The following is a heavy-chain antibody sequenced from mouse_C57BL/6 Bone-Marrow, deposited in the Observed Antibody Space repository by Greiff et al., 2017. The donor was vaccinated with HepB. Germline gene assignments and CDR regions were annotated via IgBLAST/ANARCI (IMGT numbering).Heavy chain of an antibody. D-gene: IGHD2-4*01. CDR3: SIGDYEGAWFAY. J-gene: IGHJ3*01. Sequence: VKLMESGPGLVAPSQSLSITCTVSGFSLTSYAISWVRQPPGKGLEWLGVIWTGGGTNYNSALKSRLSIGKDNSKSQVFLKMNSLQTDDTARYYCSIGDYEGAWFAYWGQGTLVTVSP. CDR2: IWTGGGT. V-gene: IGHV2-9-1*01. CDR1: GFSLTSYA.